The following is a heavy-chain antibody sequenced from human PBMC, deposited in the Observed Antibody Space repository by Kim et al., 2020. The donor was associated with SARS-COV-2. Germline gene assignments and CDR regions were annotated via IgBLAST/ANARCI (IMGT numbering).Heavy chain of an antibody. CDR1: GFTFDDYA. Sequence: GGSLRLSCAASGFTFDDYAMHWVRQAPGKGLEWVSLISGDGGSTYYADSVKGRFTISRDNSKNSLYLQMNSLRTEDTALYYCAKDTRQYIRRTLSGAARRDYYYYGMDVWGQGTTVTVSS. CDR3: AKDTRQYIRRTLSGAARRDYYYYGMDV. D-gene: IGHD6-6*01. CDR2: ISGDGGST. J-gene: IGHJ6*02. V-gene: IGHV3-43*02.